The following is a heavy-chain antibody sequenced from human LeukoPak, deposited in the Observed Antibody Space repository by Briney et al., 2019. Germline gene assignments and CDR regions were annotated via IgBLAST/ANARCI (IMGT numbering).Heavy chain of an antibody. D-gene: IGHD6-19*01. CDR1: GGTFSSYA. J-gene: IGHJ6*03. CDR3: AIAAVAGTLSYYYYYYYMDV. V-gene: IGHV1-69*13. CDR2: IIPIFGTA. Sequence: SVKVSCKASGGTFSSYAISWVRQAPGQGLEWMGGIIPIFGTANYAQKFQGRVTITADESTSTAYMELSSLRSEDTAVYYCAIAAVAGTLSYYYYYYYMDVWGKGTTVTVSS.